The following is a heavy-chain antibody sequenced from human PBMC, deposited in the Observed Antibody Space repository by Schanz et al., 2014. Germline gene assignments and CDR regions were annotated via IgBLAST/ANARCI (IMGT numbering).Heavy chain of an antibody. J-gene: IGHJ4*02. CDR1: GYTFTSYD. CDR3: ARGGFFDSTSFDS. Sequence: QVQLVQSGPEVKKPGASVKVSCQASGYTFTSYDINWVRQATGQGLEWMGKINPSSGTTRIAQNFQGRLTVTRDTSTSTVNMELSSLRSEDTAVYYCARGGFFDSTSFDSWGQGTLVTVSS. D-gene: IGHD2-2*01. V-gene: IGHV1-46*03. CDR2: INPSSGTT.